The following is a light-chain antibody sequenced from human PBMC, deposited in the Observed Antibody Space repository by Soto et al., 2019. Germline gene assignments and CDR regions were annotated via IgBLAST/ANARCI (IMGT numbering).Light chain of an antibody. J-gene: IGLJ3*02. CDR1: SGSVSTSYY. CDR3: VLYVGSGIWV. Sequence: QAVVTKEPSLSVSPGGTVTLTCALSSGSVSTSYYPSWYQQTPGQAPRTLIYSTNTRSSGVPDRFSGSILGNKAALTIAGAQADDESDYYCVLYVGSGIWVFGGGTKLTVL. V-gene: IGLV8-61*01. CDR2: STN.